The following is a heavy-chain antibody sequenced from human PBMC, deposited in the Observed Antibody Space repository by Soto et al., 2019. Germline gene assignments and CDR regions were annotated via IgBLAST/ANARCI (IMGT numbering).Heavy chain of an antibody. CDR1: GFRFDDYA. J-gene: IGHJ4*02. CDR3: TRDDQGIATSGTPILGS. V-gene: IGHV3-9*01. Sequence: GGSLRLSCRASGFRFDDYAMHWVRQAPGKGLEWVAGIIWNSEAIDYAESVRGRFTISRDNAENSVFLQMDSLSPEDTALYYCTRDDQGIATSGTPILGSWGQGTPVTVSS. D-gene: IGHD6-13*01. CDR2: IIWNSEAI.